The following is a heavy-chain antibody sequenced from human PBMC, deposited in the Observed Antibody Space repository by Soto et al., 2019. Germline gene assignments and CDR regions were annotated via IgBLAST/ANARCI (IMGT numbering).Heavy chain of an antibody. V-gene: IGHV3-33*01. Sequence: QVQLVESGGGVVQPGRSLRLSCAASGFGFSGYGMHWVRQAPGKGLEWVAVIWYDGSNEDYADSVKGRFTITRDNAKNTMDLQMNSRRGEDTAVEYCARATYQLDRSGYYDDFDYWGQGALVTVSS. J-gene: IGHJ4*02. CDR2: IWYDGSNE. CDR1: GFGFSGYG. D-gene: IGHD3-22*01. CDR3: ARATYQLDRSGYYDDFDY.